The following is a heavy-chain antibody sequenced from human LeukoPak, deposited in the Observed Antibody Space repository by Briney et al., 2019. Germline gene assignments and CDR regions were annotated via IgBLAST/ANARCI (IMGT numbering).Heavy chain of an antibody. D-gene: IGHD4-17*01. V-gene: IGHV1-2*02. CDR2: INPNSGGT. CDR1: GYTFTGYY. J-gene: IGHJ4*02. CDR3: ATEAPTVTNPDY. Sequence: ASVKVSCKASGYTFTGYYMHWVRQAPGQGLERMGWINPNSGGTNYAQKFQGRVTMTRDTSISTAYMELSRLRSDDTAVYYCATEAPTVTNPDYWGQGTLVTVSS.